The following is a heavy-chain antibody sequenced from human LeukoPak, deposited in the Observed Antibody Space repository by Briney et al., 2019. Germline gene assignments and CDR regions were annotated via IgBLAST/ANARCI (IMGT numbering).Heavy chain of an antibody. J-gene: IGHJ4*02. CDR3: AGVLDEDY. D-gene: IGHD1-1*01. CDR2: INSDGSST. V-gene: IGHV3-74*01. Sequence: GGSLRLSCVASGFTFSRHWVHWVRQAPGKGLAWVSGINSDGSSTYYADSVKGRFTVSRDNAKNTLYLQMNSLRAEDTAVYYCAGVLDEDYWGQGILVTVSS. CDR1: GFTFSRHW.